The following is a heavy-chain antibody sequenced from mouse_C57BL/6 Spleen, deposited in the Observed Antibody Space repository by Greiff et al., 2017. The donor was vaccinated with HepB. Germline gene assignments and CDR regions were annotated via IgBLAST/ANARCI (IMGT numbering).Heavy chain of an antibody. CDR3: SREGSNSLYFDV. CDR2: IHPNSGST. V-gene: IGHV1-64*01. CDR1: GYTFTSYW. Sequence: QVQLQQPGAELVKPGASVKLSCKASGYTFTSYWMHWVKQRPGQGLEWIGMIHPNSGSTNYNEKFKSKATLTVDKSSSTAYMQLSSLTSEDSAVYYYSREGSNSLYFDVWGTGTTVTVSS. J-gene: IGHJ1*03. D-gene: IGHD2-5*01.